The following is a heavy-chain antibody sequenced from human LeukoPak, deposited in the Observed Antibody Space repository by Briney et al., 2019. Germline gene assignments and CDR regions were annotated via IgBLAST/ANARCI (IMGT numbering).Heavy chain of an antibody. V-gene: IGHV3-48*01. CDR3: AKENYGDSTGGRFQH. CDR2: ISSSGSTI. CDR1: GLTFSFYS. J-gene: IGHJ1*01. Sequence: PGGSLRLSCAASGLTFSFYSMNWVRQAPGKGLEWVSYISSSGSTIYYADSVKGRFTISRVNSKNTLYLQMNSLRAEDTAVYYCAKENYGDSTGGRFQHWGQGTLVTVSS. D-gene: IGHD4-17*01.